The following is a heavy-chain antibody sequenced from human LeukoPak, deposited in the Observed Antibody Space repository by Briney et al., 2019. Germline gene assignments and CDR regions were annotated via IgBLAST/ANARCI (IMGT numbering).Heavy chain of an antibody. CDR2: ISGSGGST. V-gene: IGHV3-23*01. CDR3: AKASLQYYYGSGSWSPDY. J-gene: IGHJ4*02. CDR1: GFTFSSYA. D-gene: IGHD3-10*01. Sequence: GGSLRLSCAASGFTFSSYAMSWVRQAPGKGLEWVSAISGSGGSTYYADSVKGRFTISRDNSKNTLYLQMNSLRAEDTAVYHCAKASLQYYYGSGSWSPDYWGQGTLVTVSS.